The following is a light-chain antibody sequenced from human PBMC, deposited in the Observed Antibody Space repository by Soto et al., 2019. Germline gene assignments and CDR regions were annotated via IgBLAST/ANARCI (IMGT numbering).Light chain of an antibody. Sequence: EIVLTQSPGTLSLSPWERATLSCRASQSVGSSYLAWYQQKPGQAPRLLIYGASSRATGIPDRFSGSGSGTDFTLTISRLEPEDFAVYYCQQYGSSPGTFGQGTKVDIK. V-gene: IGKV3-20*01. J-gene: IGKJ1*01. CDR2: GAS. CDR3: QQYGSSPGT. CDR1: QSVGSSY.